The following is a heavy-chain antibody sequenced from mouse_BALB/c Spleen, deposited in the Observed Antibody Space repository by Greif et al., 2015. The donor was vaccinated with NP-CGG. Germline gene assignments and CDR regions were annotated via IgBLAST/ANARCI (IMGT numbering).Heavy chain of an antibody. CDR3: AGTYFGY. CDR1: GFNIKDTY. V-gene: IGHV14-3*02. Sequence: VQLQQSGAELVKPGASVKLSCTASGFNIKDTYMRWVKQRPEQGLEWIGRIDPANGNTKYDPKFQGKATITADTSSNTAYLQLSSLTSEDTAVYYCAGTYFGYWGQGTTLTVSS. D-gene: IGHD3-3*01. J-gene: IGHJ2*01. CDR2: IDPANGNT.